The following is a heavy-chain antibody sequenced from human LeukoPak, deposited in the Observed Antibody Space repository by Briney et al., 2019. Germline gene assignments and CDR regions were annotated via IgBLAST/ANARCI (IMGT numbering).Heavy chain of an antibody. CDR2: ISSSSSYI. CDR1: GFTFSSYS. Sequence: GGSLRLSCAASGFTFSSYSMNWVRQAPGKGRVWVSSISSSSSYIYYADSVKGRFTISRDNAKNSLYLQMNSLRAEDTAVYYCARGGYYYDSSGYYFDYWGQGTLVTVSS. D-gene: IGHD3-22*01. V-gene: IGHV3-21*01. CDR3: ARGGYYYDSSGYYFDY. J-gene: IGHJ4*02.